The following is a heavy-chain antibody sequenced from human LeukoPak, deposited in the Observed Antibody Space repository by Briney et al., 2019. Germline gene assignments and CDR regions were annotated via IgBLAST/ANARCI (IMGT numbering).Heavy chain of an antibody. CDR1: GYTLTELS. CDR2: FDPEDGET. Sequence: ASVKVSCTVSGYTLTELSMHWVRQAPGKGLGWMGGFDPEDGETIYAQKFQGRVTMTEDTSTDTAYMELSSLRSEDTAVYYCATTFGYSSGWTGWFDPWGQGTLVTVSS. V-gene: IGHV1-24*01. CDR3: ATTFGYSSGWTGWFDP. J-gene: IGHJ5*02. D-gene: IGHD6-19*01.